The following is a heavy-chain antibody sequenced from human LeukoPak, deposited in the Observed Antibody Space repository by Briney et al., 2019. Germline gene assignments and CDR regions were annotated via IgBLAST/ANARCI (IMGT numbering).Heavy chain of an antibody. D-gene: IGHD3-3*01. J-gene: IGHJ4*02. Sequence: ASVKVSCKASDYTFTSYGISWVRQAPGQGLEWMGWITPYNGNTNYAQKLQGRVTMTTDTSTSTAYMELRSLRSDDTAVYYCARAVPPNLEWFYYWGQGTLVTVSS. CDR2: ITPYNGNT. CDR3: ARAVPPNLEWFYY. CDR1: DYTFTSYG. V-gene: IGHV1-18*01.